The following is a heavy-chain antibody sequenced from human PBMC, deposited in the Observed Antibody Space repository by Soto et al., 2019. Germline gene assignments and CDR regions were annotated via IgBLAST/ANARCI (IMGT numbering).Heavy chain of an antibody. CDR3: ARDPPPALWYFDL. Sequence: EVQLVESGGGLVKPGGSLRLSCAASGFTFSSYSMNWVRQAPGKGLEWVSSISSSSSYIYYADSVKGRFTISRDNAKNSLYLQMNSLRAEDTAVYYCARDPPPALWYFDLWGRGTLVTVSS. CDR1: GFTFSSYS. J-gene: IGHJ2*01. CDR2: ISSSSSYI. V-gene: IGHV3-21*01.